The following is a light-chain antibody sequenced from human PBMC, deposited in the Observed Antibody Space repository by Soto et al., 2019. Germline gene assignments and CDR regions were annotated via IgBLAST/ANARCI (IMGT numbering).Light chain of an antibody. CDR2: EDD. V-gene: IGLV6-57*04. Sequence: NFMLTQPPSVSESPGKTVTIFCTRSSGSIGSNYVQWYQQRPGSVPTIVIYEDDQRPSGVPDRFSGSIDTSFNSASLTISGLKTEDEADYYCQSYDSNSRVFGGGTKLTVL. CDR1: SGSIGSNY. CDR3: QSYDSNSRV. J-gene: IGLJ3*02.